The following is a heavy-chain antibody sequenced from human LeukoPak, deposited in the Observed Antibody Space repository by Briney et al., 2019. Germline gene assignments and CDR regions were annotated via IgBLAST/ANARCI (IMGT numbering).Heavy chain of an antibody. J-gene: IGHJ4*02. CDR1: GFTFRSYG. V-gene: IGHV3-23*01. D-gene: IGHD5-24*01. CDR2: ISGSGDST. Sequence: GGSLRLSCAASGFTFRSYGMTWVRQAPGKGLEWVSAISGSGDSTYYADSVKGRFTISRDNAKNSLYLQMNSLRPEDTAVYYCAKYRLIWLPAPVFEYWGQGTLVTVSS. CDR3: AKYRLIWLPAPVFEY.